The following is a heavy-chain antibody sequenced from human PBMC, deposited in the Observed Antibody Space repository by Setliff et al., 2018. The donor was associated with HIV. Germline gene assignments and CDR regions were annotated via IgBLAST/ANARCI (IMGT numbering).Heavy chain of an antibody. J-gene: IGHJ3*02. CDR2: ITPVSGNT. Sequence: ASVKVSCKASGYSFTNYAIGWVRQAPGQGLDWMGWITPVSGNTTYAQKLQGRVTMTRDTSISTAYLKLSSLLSQDTALYFCARPPTVNDSMPWDSFEIWGQGTSVTVSS. CDR1: GYSFTNYA. D-gene: IGHD2-15*01. CDR3: ARPPTVNDSMPWDSFEI. V-gene: IGHV1-18*01.